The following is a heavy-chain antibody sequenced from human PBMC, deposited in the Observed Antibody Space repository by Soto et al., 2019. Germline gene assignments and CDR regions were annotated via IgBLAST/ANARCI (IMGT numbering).Heavy chain of an antibody. Sequence: GSLRLSCSASGFTFRSYAMHWVRQAPGKGLEYVSAISSNGGSTYYADSVKGRFTISRDNSKNTLYLQMSSLRAEDTAVYYCVKEGWLRYLGYFDYWGQGTLVTVSS. D-gene: IGHD5-12*01. CDR2: ISSNGGST. V-gene: IGHV3-64D*08. CDR3: VKEGWLRYLGYFDY. J-gene: IGHJ4*02. CDR1: GFTFRSYA.